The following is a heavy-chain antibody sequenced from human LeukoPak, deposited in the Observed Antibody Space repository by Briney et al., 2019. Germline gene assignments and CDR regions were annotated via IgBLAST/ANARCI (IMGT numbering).Heavy chain of an antibody. CDR1: GFTFSSYS. Sequence: GGSLRLSCAASGFTFSSYSMNWVRQAPGKGLEWVSSISSSSGYIYYADSVKGRFTISRDNAKNSLYLQMNSLRAEDTAVYYCARVSAFGTDYYYYGMDVWGQGTTVTVSS. J-gene: IGHJ6*02. CDR2: ISSSSGYI. CDR3: ARVSAFGTDYYYYGMDV. D-gene: IGHD3-16*01. V-gene: IGHV3-21*01.